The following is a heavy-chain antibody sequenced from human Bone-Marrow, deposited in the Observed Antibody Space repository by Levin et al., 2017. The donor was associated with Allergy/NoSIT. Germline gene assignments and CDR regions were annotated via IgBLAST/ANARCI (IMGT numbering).Heavy chain of an antibody. V-gene: IGHV1-69*13. J-gene: IGHJ6*02. CDR3: ARDLPGSPRTATHSYGMDV. CDR2: IIPIFGTA. D-gene: IGHD5-18*01. CDR1: GGTFSSYA. Sequence: SVKVSCKASGGTFSSYAISWVRQAPGQGLEWMGGIIPIFGTANYAQKFQGRVTITADESTSTAYMELSSLRSEDTAVYYCARDLPGSPRTATHSYGMDVWGQGTTVTVSS.